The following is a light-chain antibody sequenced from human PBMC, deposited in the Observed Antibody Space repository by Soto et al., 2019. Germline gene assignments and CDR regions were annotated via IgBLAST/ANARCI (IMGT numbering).Light chain of an antibody. CDR1: SSDVGGYNY. Sequence: QSVLTQPASVSGSAGQSIAISCTGTSSDVGGYNYVSWYQQHPGKAPKLLLSEVSKRPSGVSDRFSGSKSGNTASLTISGLQTQDEADYYCSSFTSAYTFVFGTGTKATV. CDR2: EVS. CDR3: SSFTSAYTFV. V-gene: IGLV2-14*01. J-gene: IGLJ1*01.